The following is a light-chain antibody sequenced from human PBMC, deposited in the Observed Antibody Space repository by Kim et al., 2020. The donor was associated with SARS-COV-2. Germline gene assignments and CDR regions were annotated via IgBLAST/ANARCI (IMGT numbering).Light chain of an antibody. CDR2: GTS. CDR1: QSVSSSY. V-gene: IGKV3-20*01. Sequence: EIVLTQSPGTLSLSQGERATLSCRASQSVSSSYLAWYQQKPGQAPRLLIYGTSSRATGIPDRFSGGESGTDFTLTISRLEPEDFAVYYCQQYGSSPRALTFGGGTKVDIK. CDR3: QQYGSSPRALT. J-gene: IGKJ4*01.